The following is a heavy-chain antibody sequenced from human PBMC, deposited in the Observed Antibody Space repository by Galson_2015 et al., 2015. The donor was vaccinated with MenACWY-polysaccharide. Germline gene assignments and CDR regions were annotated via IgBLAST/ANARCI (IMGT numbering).Heavy chain of an antibody. CDR2: LLYYGSDE. V-gene: IGHV3-33*01. CDR3: ARADRKAGGRALDI. D-gene: IGHD3-10*01. J-gene: IGHJ3*02. Sequence: SLILPCAAAGFAFSNNCKRWGRQPPGRGRVWMAVLLYYGSDENYTDSVKGRFTISRDNAKNALYLQMNSLRAEDTAVYYCARADRKAGGRALDIWGQGTMLTVPS. CDR1: GFAFSNNC.